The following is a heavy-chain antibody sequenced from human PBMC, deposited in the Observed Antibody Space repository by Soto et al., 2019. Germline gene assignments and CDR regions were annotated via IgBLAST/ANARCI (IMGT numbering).Heavy chain of an antibody. J-gene: IGHJ5*02. V-gene: IGHV1-8*01. CDR2: MNPNSGNT. Sequence: QVKLVQSGAEVKKPGASVKVSCKASGYTFTSYDINWVRQATGQGLEWMGWMNPNSGNTGYAQKFQGRVTMTRNTSISTSYMELSSLRSEDTAVYYCARGLEWSRSLDPWGQGTLVTVSS. D-gene: IGHD3-3*01. CDR3: ARGLEWSRSLDP. CDR1: GYTFTSYD.